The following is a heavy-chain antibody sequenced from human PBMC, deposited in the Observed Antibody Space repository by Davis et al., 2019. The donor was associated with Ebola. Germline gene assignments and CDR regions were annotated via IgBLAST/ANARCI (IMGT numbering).Heavy chain of an antibody. Sequence: PGGSLRLSCAASGFTFSSYAMSWVRQAPGKGLEWVSAISGSGGSTYYADSVKGRFTISRDNSKNTLYLQMNSLGAEDTAVYYGAKGGIAPRRFWFDPWGQGTLVTVSS. V-gene: IGHV3-23*01. CDR1: GFTFSSYA. J-gene: IGHJ5*02. D-gene: IGHD6-6*01. CDR3: AKGGIAPRRFWFDP. CDR2: ISGSGGST.